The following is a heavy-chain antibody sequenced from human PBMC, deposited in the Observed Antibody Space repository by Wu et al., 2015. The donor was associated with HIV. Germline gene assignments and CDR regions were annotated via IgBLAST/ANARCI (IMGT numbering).Heavy chain of an antibody. D-gene: IGHD3-10*01. J-gene: IGHJ4*02. CDR2: ISAYNGNT. Sequence: QVQLVQSGAEVKKPRSSVKVSCKASGDTFSTSAISWVRQTPGQGLQWMGWISAYNGNTNYAQKLQGRVTMTTDTSTSTAYMELRSLRSDDTAVYYCAIGSGSFYYFDYWGQGTLVTVSS. CDR1: GDTFSTSA. V-gene: IGHV1-18*01. CDR3: AIGSGSFYYFDY.